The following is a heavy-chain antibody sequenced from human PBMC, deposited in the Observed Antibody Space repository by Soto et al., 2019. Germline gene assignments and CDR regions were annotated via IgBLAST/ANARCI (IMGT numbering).Heavy chain of an antibody. CDR3: AKNTAMITYYYGIDV. J-gene: IGHJ6*02. CDR2: ISGSGGSR. V-gene: IGHV3-23*01. Sequence: PGGSLRLSCAASGFTFSSYAMSWVRQAPRKGRAWLSAISGSGGSRYYAYTVKGRLTIARGKTNNTLYLQRNSRRAEDTAAYYWAKNTAMITYYYGIDVWGQGTTVTVSS. D-gene: IGHD5-18*01. CDR1: GFTFSSYA.